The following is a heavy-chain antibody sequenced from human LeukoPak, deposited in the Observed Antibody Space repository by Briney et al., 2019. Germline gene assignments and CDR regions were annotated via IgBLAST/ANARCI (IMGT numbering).Heavy chain of an antibody. CDR1: GGTFSSYA. J-gene: IGHJ3*02. Sequence: GSSVKVSCKASGGTFSSYAISWVRQAPGQGLEWMGGIIPIFGTANYAQKFQGRVTITTDESTSTAYMELSSLRSEDTAVYYCARARIITPPKAAFDIWGQGTMVTVSS. D-gene: IGHD3-22*01. CDR2: IIPIFGTA. V-gene: IGHV1-69*05. CDR3: ARARIITPPKAAFDI.